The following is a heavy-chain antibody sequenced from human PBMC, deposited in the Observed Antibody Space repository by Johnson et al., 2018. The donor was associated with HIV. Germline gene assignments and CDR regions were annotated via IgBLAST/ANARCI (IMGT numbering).Heavy chain of an antibody. V-gene: IGHV3-30*04. CDR2: TSFDGGNQ. D-gene: IGHD6-13*01. CDR1: GFSINKFA. Sequence: QVQLVESGGGVVQPGRSLRLSCEASGFSINKFAMHWVRRAPGKGLEWVAVTSFDGGNQYYADSVKGRFTLSRDNSKNTLYLQMNSLRAEDTAVYYCTRSIAATGRDAFDIWGQGTMVTVSS. J-gene: IGHJ3*02. CDR3: TRSIAATGRDAFDI.